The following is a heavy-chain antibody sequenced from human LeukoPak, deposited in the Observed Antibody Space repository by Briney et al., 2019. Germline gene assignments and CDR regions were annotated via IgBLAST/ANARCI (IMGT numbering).Heavy chain of an antibody. D-gene: IGHD6-13*01. Sequence: GASVKVSCKASGGTFSSYAISWVLQAPGQGLEWMGRIVPILGTTNYAPNFQGRVTITTDESTSTAYMELSSLRSEDTAVYYCAKEGYSSSWGDSDFDYWGLGTLVTVSS. CDR1: GGTFSSYA. CDR3: AKEGYSSSWGDSDFDY. J-gene: IGHJ4*02. CDR2: IVPILGTT. V-gene: IGHV1-69*11.